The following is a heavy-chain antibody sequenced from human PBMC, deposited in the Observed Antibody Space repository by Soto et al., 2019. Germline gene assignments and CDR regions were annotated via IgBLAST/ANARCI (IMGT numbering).Heavy chain of an antibody. V-gene: IGHV1-8*01. CDR1: GYTFTSYD. CDR3: AREQQILGFDP. Sequence: QVQLVQSGAEVKKPGASVKVSCKASGYTFTSYDINWVRQATGQGLEWMGWMNPNSGNTAYEQKLQGRVTMTRNTSISTAYMELNRLRSEDTAVYYCAREQQILGFDPWGQGTLVTGSS. J-gene: IGHJ5*02. D-gene: IGHD6-13*01. CDR2: MNPNSGNT.